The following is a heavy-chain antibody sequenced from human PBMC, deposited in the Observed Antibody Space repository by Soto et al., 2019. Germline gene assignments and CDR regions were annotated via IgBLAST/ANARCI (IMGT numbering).Heavy chain of an antibody. CDR3: VTRITVSGLLIPPFDL. V-gene: IGHV4-34*01. D-gene: IGHD1-20*01. CDR1: GGCVKGYY. CDR2: INHTGGT. J-gene: IGHJ5*02. Sequence: SDTLSLTCAACGGCVKGYYWNWIRQTPGKGLESIGEINHTGGTHYNPYIKRRVAMSVDTSKNQFSLRLSSVTAADTAIYYCVTRITVSGLLIPPFDLCAQRIQLTVTS.